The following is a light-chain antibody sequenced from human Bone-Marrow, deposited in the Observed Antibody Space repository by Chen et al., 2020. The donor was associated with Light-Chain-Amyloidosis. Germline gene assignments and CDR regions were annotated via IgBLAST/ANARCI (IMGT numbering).Light chain of an antibody. CDR1: DLPTKY. CDR2: RDT. CDR3: QSADSSGAYEVI. Sequence: SYELTQPPSVSVSPGQTARITCSGDDLPTKYAYWYQQKPGQAPVLVIQRDTERPSGISERCSGSSSGTTATLTIRGVKAEDVAEYHCQSADSSGAYEVIFGGGTKLTGL. V-gene: IGLV3-25*03. J-gene: IGLJ2*01.